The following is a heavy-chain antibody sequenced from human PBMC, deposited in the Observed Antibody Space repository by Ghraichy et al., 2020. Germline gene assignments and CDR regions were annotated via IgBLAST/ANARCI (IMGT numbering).Heavy chain of an antibody. CDR1: GFTVSSNY. CDR2: IYSGGST. V-gene: IGHV3-53*01. J-gene: IGHJ4*02. CDR3: ASSAQWLAYFDY. Sequence: GESLNISCAASGFTVSSNYMSWVRQAPGKGLEWVSVIYSGGSTYYADSVKGRFTISRDNSKNTLYLQMNSLRAEDTAVYYCASSAQWLAYFDYWGQGTLVTVSS. D-gene: IGHD6-19*01.